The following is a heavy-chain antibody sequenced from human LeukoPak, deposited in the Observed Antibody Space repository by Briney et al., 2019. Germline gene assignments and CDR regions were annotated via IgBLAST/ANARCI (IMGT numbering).Heavy chain of an antibody. CDR1: GFTFSSYA. CDR3: ARIGSSGWYGIDY. J-gene: IGHJ4*02. V-gene: IGHV3-23*01. D-gene: IGHD6-19*01. CDR2: ISGSGGST. Sequence: GGSLRLSCAASGFTFSSYAMSWVRQAPGKGLEWVSAISGSGGSTYYADSVKGRFTISRDNAKNSLYLQMNSLRAEDMALYYCARIGSSGWYGIDYWGQGTLVTVSS.